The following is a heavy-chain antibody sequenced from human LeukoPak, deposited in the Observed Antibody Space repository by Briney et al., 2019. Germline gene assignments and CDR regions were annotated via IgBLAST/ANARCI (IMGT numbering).Heavy chain of an antibody. CDR3: ARDGGYSGYDWFDP. CDR1: GFTLSNYW. V-gene: IGHV3-74*01. D-gene: IGHD5-12*01. CDR2: INNDGNLKTDGRDT. Sequence: GGSLRLSCAASGFTLSNYWMIHWVRQVPGKGLQWLSRINNDGNLKTDGRDTGYADSVKGRFTISTDNAKNTLYLQMNSLRAEDTAVYYCARDGGYSGYDWFDPWGQGTLVTVSS. J-gene: IGHJ5*02.